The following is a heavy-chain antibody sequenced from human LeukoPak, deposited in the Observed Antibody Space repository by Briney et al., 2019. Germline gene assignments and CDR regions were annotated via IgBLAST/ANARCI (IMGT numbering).Heavy chain of an antibody. V-gene: IGHV3-30*18. Sequence: GGSLRLSCAASGFTFSSYGMHWVRQAPGKGLEWVAVISFDGSSKYYADSVKGRFTISRDNSKNTFYLEMNSLRAEGTAVYYCAKAHMTTSLYYFDYWGQGTLVTVSS. J-gene: IGHJ4*02. CDR1: GFTFSSYG. D-gene: IGHD4-17*01. CDR3: AKAHMTTSLYYFDY. CDR2: ISFDGSSK.